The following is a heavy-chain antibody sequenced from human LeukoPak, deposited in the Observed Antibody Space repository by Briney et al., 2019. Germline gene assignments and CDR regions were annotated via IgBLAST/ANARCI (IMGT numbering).Heavy chain of an antibody. CDR3: ARDRDLHYYDSSGEFDY. Sequence: ASVKVSCKASGYTFTSYCMHWVRQAPGQGLEWMGIINPSGGSTSYAQKFQGRVTMTRDTSTSTVYMELSSLRSEDTAVYYCARDRDLHYYDSSGEFDYWGQGTLVTVSS. D-gene: IGHD3-22*01. CDR1: GYTFTSYC. CDR2: INPSGGST. J-gene: IGHJ4*02. V-gene: IGHV1-46*01.